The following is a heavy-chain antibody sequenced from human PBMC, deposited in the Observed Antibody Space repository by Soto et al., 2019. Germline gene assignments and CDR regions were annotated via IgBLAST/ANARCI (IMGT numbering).Heavy chain of an antibody. V-gene: IGHV4-59*01. Sequence: SETLSLTCTVSGDSISSYYWSWVRQPPGKGLEWIGYIFHSGSTNYNPSLKSRVTIVVDMSKNQFSLKLTSVTAADTAVYYCARFRYCSGGSCYGFDPWGQGTLVTVSS. CDR3: ARFRYCSGGSCYGFDP. CDR2: IFHSGST. CDR1: GDSISSYY. D-gene: IGHD2-15*01. J-gene: IGHJ5*02.